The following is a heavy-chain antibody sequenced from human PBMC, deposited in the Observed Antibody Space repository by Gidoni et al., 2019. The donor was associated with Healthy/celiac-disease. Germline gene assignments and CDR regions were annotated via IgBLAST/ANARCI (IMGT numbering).Heavy chain of an antibody. D-gene: IGHD3-10*01. J-gene: IGHJ4*02. CDR2: IYYSGST. V-gene: IGHV4-39*01. CDR1: GCPLSSSSYY. Sequence: QLQLQESGPGLVKPSETLSLTCTVSGCPLSSSSYYWGWIRQPPGKGLEWIGSIYYSGSTYYNPSLKRRVTISVDTSKNQFSLKLSSVTAADTAVYYCARWFGEPSAYYFDYWGQGTLVTVSS. CDR3: ARWFGEPSAYYFDY.